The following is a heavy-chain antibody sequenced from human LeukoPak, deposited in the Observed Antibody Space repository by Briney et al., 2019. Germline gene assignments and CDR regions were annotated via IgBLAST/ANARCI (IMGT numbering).Heavy chain of an antibody. D-gene: IGHD3-3*01. CDR2: INHSGST. J-gene: IGHJ4*02. CDR1: GGSFSGYY. Sequence: PSETLSLTCAVYGGSFSGYYWSWIRQPPGKGLESIGEINHSGSTNYNPSLKSRVTISVDTSKNQFSLKLSSVTAADTAVYYCARGEPTNYDFWSGYPGKYYFDYWGQGTLVTVSS. CDR3: ARGEPTNYDFWSGYPGKYYFDY. V-gene: IGHV4-34*01.